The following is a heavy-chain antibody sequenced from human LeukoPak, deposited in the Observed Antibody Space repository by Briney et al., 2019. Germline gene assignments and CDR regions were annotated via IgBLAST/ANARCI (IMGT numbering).Heavy chain of an antibody. CDR2: MNPNSDNT. D-gene: IGHD3-3*01. V-gene: IGHV1-8*03. Sequence: ASVKVSCKASGYIYTTYDINWVRQATGQGLEWMGWMNPNSDNTGYAQKFQGRVTITRNTSISTAYMELSSLRSEDTAVYYCARVGVLRFLEWPTHYFDYWGQGTLVTVSS. CDR3: ARVGVLRFLEWPTHYFDY. J-gene: IGHJ4*02. CDR1: GYIYTTYD.